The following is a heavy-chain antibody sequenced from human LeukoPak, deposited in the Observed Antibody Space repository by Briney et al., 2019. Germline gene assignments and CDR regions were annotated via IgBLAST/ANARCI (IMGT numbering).Heavy chain of an antibody. CDR2: IYYSGST. CDR1: GGSISSSSYY. D-gene: IGHD2-15*01. Sequence: KASETLSLTCTVSGGSISSSSYYRGWIRQPPGKGLEWIGSIYYSGSTYYNPSLKSRVTISVDTSKDQFSLKLRSVTAADTAVYYCASSLYCSGGSCYGAFDIWGQGTMVTVSS. J-gene: IGHJ3*02. V-gene: IGHV4-39*01. CDR3: ASSLYCSGGSCYGAFDI.